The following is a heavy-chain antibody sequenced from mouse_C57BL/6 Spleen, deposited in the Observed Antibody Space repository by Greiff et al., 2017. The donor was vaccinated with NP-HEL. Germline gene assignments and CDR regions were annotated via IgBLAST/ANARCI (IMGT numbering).Heavy chain of an antibody. CDR2: INYDGSST. CDR3: ARGRGNYEGVDY. CDR1: GFTFSDYY. D-gene: IGHD2-1*01. V-gene: IGHV5-16*01. Sequence: EVKLVESEGGLVQPGSSMKLSCTASGFTFSDYYMAWVRQVPEKGLEWVANINYDGSSTYYLDSLKSRFIISRDNAKNILYLQMSSLKFEDTATYYCARGRGNYEGVDYWGQGTTLTVSS. J-gene: IGHJ2*01.